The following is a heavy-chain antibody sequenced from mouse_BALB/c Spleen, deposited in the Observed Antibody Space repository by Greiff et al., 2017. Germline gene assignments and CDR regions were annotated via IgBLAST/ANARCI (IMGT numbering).Heavy chain of an antibody. CDR2: IHPSVSET. Sequence: QVQLQQPGAELVRPGASVKLSCTASGYSFTSYWMNWVQQSPGQGLEWIGMIHPSVSETKFTQKFKDQATFSVDNSSSTAYMQLSSPTSEDSAVYYCARCYGSGYDYAMDYWGQGTLVTVSA. CDR1: GYSFTSYW. J-gene: IGHJ4*01. V-gene: IGHV1-74*01. CDR3: ARCYGSGYDYAMDY. D-gene: IGHD1-1*01.